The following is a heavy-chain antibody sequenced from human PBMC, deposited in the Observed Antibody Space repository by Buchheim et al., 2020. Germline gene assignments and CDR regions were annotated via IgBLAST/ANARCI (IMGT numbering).Heavy chain of an antibody. CDR3: AYYDSSAENWFDP. D-gene: IGHD3-22*01. CDR1: GYTFTDYY. CDR2: INPNR. V-gene: IGHV1-2*02. Sequence: VQLVQSGAEVKKPGASVKVSCKASGYTFTDYYMHWVRQAPGQGLEWMGWINPNRVTRDTSISTAYMEVSRLRSEDTAVYYCAYYDSSAENWFDPWGQGTL. J-gene: IGHJ5*02.